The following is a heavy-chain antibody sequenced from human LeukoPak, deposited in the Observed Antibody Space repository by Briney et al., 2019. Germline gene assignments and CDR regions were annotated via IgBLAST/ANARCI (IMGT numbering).Heavy chain of an antibody. CDR3: ASGMTTVTTGFDY. V-gene: IGHV3-66*01. CDR1: GLTVSSNY. D-gene: IGHD4-17*01. J-gene: IGHJ4*02. CDR2: IYSGGST. Sequence: GGSLRLSCAASGLTVSSNYMSWVRQAPGKGLERVSVIYSGGSTYYADSVKGRFTISRDNSKNTLYLQMNSLRAEDTAVYYCASGMTTVTTGFDYWGQGTLVTVSS.